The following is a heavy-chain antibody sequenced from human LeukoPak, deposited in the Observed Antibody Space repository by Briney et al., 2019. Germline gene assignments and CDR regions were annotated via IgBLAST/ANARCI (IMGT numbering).Heavy chain of an antibody. CDR1: GFTFSSYW. Sequence: PGGSLRLSCTASGFTFSSYWMSWVRQAPGKGLEWVSAISGSGGSTYYADSVKGRFTISRDNSKNTLYLQMNSLRAEDTAVYYCARRLAESMSDAFDIWGQGTMVTVSS. CDR2: ISGSGGST. J-gene: IGHJ3*02. V-gene: IGHV3-23*01. D-gene: IGHD3-10*01. CDR3: ARRLAESMSDAFDI.